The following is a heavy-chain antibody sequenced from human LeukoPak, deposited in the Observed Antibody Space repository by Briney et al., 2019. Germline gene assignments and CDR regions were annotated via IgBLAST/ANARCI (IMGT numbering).Heavy chain of an antibody. Sequence: PGGSLRLSCAASGFSFSSFAMTWVRQAPGKGLEWVFSITGGHYATYNTDSVKGRFTISRDNAKNTLYLQMSSLRADDTAIYYCTKDPNGDYIGAFDPWGQGTLVTVSS. CDR1: GFSFSSFA. V-gene: IGHV3-23*01. CDR2: ITGGHYAT. CDR3: TKDPNGDYIGAFDP. D-gene: IGHD4-17*01. J-gene: IGHJ5*02.